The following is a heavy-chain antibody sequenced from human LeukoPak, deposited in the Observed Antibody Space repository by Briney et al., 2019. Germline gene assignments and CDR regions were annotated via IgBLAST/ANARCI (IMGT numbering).Heavy chain of an antibody. Sequence: SVKVPCKASGGTFSSYAISWVRQAPGQGLEWMGRIIPILGIANYAQKFQGRVTITADKSTSTAYMELSSLRSEDTAVYYCASGGYSGYASGGFDYWGQGTLVTVSS. CDR3: ASGGYSGYASGGFDY. V-gene: IGHV1-69*04. D-gene: IGHD5-12*01. CDR1: GGTFSSYA. J-gene: IGHJ4*02. CDR2: IIPILGIA.